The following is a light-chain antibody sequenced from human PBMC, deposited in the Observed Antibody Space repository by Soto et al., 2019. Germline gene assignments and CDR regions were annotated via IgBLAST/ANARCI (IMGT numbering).Light chain of an antibody. Sequence: QSALTQPASVSGSPGQSITISCTGTSSDIGDYNYVSWYQQYPGKVPKLVIYDVSHRPSGVSNRFSGSKSGNTASLTISGLHAEDEADYYCSSSTTTTLLVVFGGGTKLTVL. CDR1: SSDIGDYNY. V-gene: IGLV2-14*01. CDR3: SSSTTTTLLVV. CDR2: DVS. J-gene: IGLJ3*02.